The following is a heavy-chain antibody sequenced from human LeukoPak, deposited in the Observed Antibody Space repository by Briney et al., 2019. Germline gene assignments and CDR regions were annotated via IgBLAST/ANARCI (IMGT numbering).Heavy chain of an antibody. V-gene: IGHV4-30-2*01. Sequence: SETLSLTCTVSGGSISSGGYYWSWIRQPPGKGLEWIGYIYHSGSTYYNPSLKSRVTMSVDTSKNQFSLKLSSVTAADTAVYYCARAREWLFNWFDPWGQGTLVTVSS. D-gene: IGHD3-3*01. CDR3: ARAREWLFNWFDP. CDR1: GGSISSGGYY. J-gene: IGHJ5*02. CDR2: IYHSGST.